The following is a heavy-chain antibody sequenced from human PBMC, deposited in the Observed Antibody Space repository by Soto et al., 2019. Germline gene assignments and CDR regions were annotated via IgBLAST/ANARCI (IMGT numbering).Heavy chain of an antibody. V-gene: IGHV3-30*18. J-gene: IGHJ4*02. CDR1: GFIFRSYG. CDR2: ISYDGSNK. Sequence: QVQLVESGGGVVQPGRSLRLSCAASGFIFRSYGMQWVRQAPCKGLEWVAAISYDGSNKFYVDPVKGRFTISRDNSKNTVDLQMNSLRVEDTAVFYCAKDTYYHDSSGYYTFDYWGQGTLVTVSS. D-gene: IGHD3-22*01. CDR3: AKDTYYHDSSGYYTFDY.